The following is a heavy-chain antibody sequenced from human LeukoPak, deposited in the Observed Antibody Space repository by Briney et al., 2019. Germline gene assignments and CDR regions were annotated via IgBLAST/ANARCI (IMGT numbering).Heavy chain of an antibody. Sequence: GGSLRLSCAGSGFTFSSYAMTWVRQAPGKGLEWVANIKQDGSEKYYVDSVKGRFTISRDNAKNSLYLQMNSLRAEDTAVYYCARSYYYGSGRSYYYYYGMDVWGQGTTVTVSS. CDR3: ARSYYYGSGRSYYYYYGMDV. J-gene: IGHJ6*02. V-gene: IGHV3-7*01. CDR1: GFTFSSYA. CDR2: IKQDGSEK. D-gene: IGHD3-10*01.